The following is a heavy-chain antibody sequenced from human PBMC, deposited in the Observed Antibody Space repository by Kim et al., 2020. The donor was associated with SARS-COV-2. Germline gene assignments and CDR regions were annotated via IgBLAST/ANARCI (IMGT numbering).Heavy chain of an antibody. CDR2: IHPSGRRT. J-gene: IGHJ3*02. V-gene: IGHV1-46*01. CDR1: GFTFSTSH. Sequence: ASVKVSCKASGFTFSTSHMHWVRQAPGQGLEWMGVIHPSGRRTSYAQNVQGRVTMTRDTSTSTVYMELSSLRSEDTAVYYCARASDPYDDAFDIWGQGTMVTVSS. CDR3: ARASDPYDDAFDI. D-gene: IGHD3-22*01.